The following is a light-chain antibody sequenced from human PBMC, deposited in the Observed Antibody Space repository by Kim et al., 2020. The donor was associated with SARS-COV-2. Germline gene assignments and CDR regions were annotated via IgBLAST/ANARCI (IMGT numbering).Light chain of an antibody. V-gene: IGKV3-11*01. CDR1: QNVVRR. CDR3: QQRVRWPQT. CDR2: DAS. J-gene: IGKJ1*01. Sequence: IVLTQSPATLSLSPGERATLSCRASQNVVRRLAWYQQKPGQAPRLLIYDASTAATGIPARFSGSGSVTDFTLTINSLEPEDFAVYYCQQRVRWPQTFGPGTKV.